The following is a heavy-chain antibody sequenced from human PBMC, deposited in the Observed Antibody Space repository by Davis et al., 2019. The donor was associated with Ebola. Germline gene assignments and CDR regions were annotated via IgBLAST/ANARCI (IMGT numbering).Heavy chain of an antibody. J-gene: IGHJ5*02. V-gene: IGHV4-34*01. CDR1: GGSFSGYY. CDR3: ARGPGYSGIDP. D-gene: IGHD1-14*01. Sequence: SETLSLTCAVYGGSFSGYYWSWIRQPPGKGLEWIGYIYYSGSTYYNPSLKSRVTISVDTSKNQFSLKLSSVTAADTAVYYCARGPGYSGIDPWGQGTLVTVSS. CDR2: IYYSGST.